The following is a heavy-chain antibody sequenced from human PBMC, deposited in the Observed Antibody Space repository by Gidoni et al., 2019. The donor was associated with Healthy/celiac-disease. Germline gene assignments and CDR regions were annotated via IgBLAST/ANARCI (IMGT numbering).Heavy chain of an antibody. Sequence: QVQLQQSGPGLVKPSQTLSLTCAISGDSVSSTSAAWNWIRQSPSRGLEWLGRTYYRSKWYNDYAVSVKSRITINPDTSKNQFSLQLNAVTPEDTAVYYCAREYSSGWYPTLGWFDPWGQGTLVTVSS. CDR2: TYYRSKWYN. D-gene: IGHD6-19*01. CDR3: AREYSSGWYPTLGWFDP. J-gene: IGHJ5*02. CDR1: GDSVSSTSAA. V-gene: IGHV6-1*01.